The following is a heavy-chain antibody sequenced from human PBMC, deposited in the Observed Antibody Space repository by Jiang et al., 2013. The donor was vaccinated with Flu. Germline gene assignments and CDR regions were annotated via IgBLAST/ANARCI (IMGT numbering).Heavy chain of an antibody. Sequence: VQLLESGGDLVQPGGSLRLSCVASGFTFSIYAITWVRQAPGKGLKWVSTISGSGANTYYAESVKGRFTISRDNSKNTVYLQMSSLRAEDAAIYYCAKDRAECGADCYPFLGSDAFHIWGQGDNGHRLF. CDR2: ISGSGANT. D-gene: IGHD2-21*02. V-gene: IGHV3-23*01. CDR1: GFTFSIYA. J-gene: IGHJ3*02. CDR3: AKDRAECGADCYPFLGSDAFHI.